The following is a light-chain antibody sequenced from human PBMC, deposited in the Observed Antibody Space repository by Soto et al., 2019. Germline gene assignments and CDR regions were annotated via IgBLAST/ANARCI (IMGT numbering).Light chain of an antibody. CDR3: SSYTISRTYI. Sequence: QSSLTQPTSVSVSPGQSITISCTGTSSDVGAYNYVSWYQQHPGKAPKLMIYDVYDRPSGVSYRFSGSKSGNTASLTISGLQGEDEADYYCSSYTISRTYIFGTGTKVTVL. V-gene: IGLV2-14*03. CDR2: DVY. J-gene: IGLJ1*01. CDR1: SSDVGAYNY.